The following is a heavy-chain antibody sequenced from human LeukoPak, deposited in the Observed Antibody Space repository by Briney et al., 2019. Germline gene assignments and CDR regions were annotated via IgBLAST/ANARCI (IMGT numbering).Heavy chain of an antibody. CDR2: IKQDGSEK. Sequence: GGSLRLSCAASGFTFSSYWMSWVRQAPGKGLEWVANIKQDGSEKYYVDSVKGRFTISRDNAKNSLYLQMNSLRAEDTAVYYCARTRLRPVLMVYAEAVDIWGQGTMVTVSS. J-gene: IGHJ3*02. CDR1: GFTFSSYW. CDR3: ARTRLRPVLMVYAEAVDI. V-gene: IGHV3-7*01. D-gene: IGHD2-8*01.